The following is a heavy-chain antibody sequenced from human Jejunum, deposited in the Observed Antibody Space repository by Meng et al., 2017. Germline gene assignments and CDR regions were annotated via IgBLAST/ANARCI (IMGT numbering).Heavy chain of an antibody. Sequence: QLQLQESGPGLVKPSETLSLTCTVSDDSITSSTYYWGWTRQPPGRGLEWIGSIYYSGNTHCSSSLKSRVSISVDTSKNHFSLRLDSLTAADTAVYYCARGGGDSYGTFDSWGRGTLVTVSS. CDR1: DDSITSSTYY. D-gene: IGHD2-21*01. V-gene: IGHV4-39*02. J-gene: IGHJ4*02. CDR2: IYYSGNT. CDR3: ARGGGDSYGTFDS.